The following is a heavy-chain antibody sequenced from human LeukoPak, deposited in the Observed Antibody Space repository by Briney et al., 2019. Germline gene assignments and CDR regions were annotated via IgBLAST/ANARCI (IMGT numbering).Heavy chain of an antibody. D-gene: IGHD4-17*01. CDR2: IYYSGST. Sequence: SETLSLTCTVSGGSISSSSYYWGWIRQPPGKGLEWIGGIYYSGSTYYNPSLKSRVTISVDTSKNQFSLKLSSVTAADTAVYYCARGRGMTTIDYWGQGTLVTVSS. J-gene: IGHJ4*02. CDR3: ARGRGMTTIDY. CDR1: GGSISSSSYY. V-gene: IGHV4-39*01.